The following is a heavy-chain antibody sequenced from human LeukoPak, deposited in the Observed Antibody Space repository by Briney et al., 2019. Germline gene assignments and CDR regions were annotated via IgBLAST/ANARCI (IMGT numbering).Heavy chain of an antibody. J-gene: IGHJ3*02. CDR2: IRYDGNNK. D-gene: IGHD5-24*01. CDR3: ARDHNYAFDI. V-gene: IGHV3-33*01. CDR1: GFPFSDYV. Sequence: GGSLRLSCAASGFPFSDYVMHWVRQAPGKGLEWVAVIRYDGNNKYYADSVKGRFTISRDDAKNLLYLQMNSLRAEDTALYYCARDHNYAFDIWGQGTMVTVSS.